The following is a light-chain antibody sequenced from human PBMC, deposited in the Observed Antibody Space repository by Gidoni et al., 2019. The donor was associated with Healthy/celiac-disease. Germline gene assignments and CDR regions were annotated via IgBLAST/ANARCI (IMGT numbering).Light chain of an antibody. CDR2: DAS. CDR1: QSVSSY. CDR3: QQRSNWPT. J-gene: IGKJ4*01. Sequence: EIVLTQSPATLSLSPGERATRSCRASQSVSSYLACYQQKPGQAPSLLIYDASNRATGIPARFSGSGSGTDFTLPISSLEPEDFAVYYCQQRSNWPTFGGGTKVEIK. V-gene: IGKV3-11*01.